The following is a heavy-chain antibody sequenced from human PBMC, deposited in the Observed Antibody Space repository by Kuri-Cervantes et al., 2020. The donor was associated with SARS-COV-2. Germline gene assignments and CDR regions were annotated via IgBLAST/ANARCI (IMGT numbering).Heavy chain of an antibody. V-gene: IGHV3-20*04. J-gene: IGHJ6*03. CDR1: GFTFDDYG. CDR2: INWNGGST. Sequence: GESLKISCAASGFTFDDYGMSWVRQAPGKGLEWVSGINWNGGSTGYADSVKGRFTISRDNAKNSLYLQMNSLRAEDTALYYCAKDGKDSSSFYYYYYMDVWGKGTTVTVSS. D-gene: IGHD6-6*01. CDR3: AKDGKDSSSFYYYYYMDV.